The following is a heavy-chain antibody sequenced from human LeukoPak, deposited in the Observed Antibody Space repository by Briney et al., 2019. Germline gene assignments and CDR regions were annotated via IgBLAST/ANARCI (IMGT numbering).Heavy chain of an antibody. CDR1: GYTFTSYG. Sequence: ASVKVSCKASGYTFTSYGISWVRQAPGQGLEWMGWISAYNGNTNYAQKLQGRVTMTTDTSTSTAYMELRSLRFDDTAVYYCARRGYDLNMAPDDYWGQGTLVTVSS. CDR3: ARRGYDLNMAPDDY. D-gene: IGHD5-12*01. CDR2: ISAYNGNT. V-gene: IGHV1-18*01. J-gene: IGHJ4*02.